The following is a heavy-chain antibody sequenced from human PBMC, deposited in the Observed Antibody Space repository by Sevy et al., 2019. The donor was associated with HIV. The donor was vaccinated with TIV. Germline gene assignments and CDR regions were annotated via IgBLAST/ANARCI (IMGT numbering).Heavy chain of an antibody. J-gene: IGHJ4*02. V-gene: IGHV3-11*01. D-gene: IGHD3-22*01. CDR3: GGLGSGYYVDY. Sequence: GGSLRLSCAASGFTFSDYYMSWIRQAPGKGLEWVSYISSSGSTIYYADSVKGRFTISRGNAKNSLYLQMNSLRAEETAGYYCGGLGSGYYVDYWGQGTLVTVSS. CDR2: ISSSGSTI. CDR1: GFTFSDYY.